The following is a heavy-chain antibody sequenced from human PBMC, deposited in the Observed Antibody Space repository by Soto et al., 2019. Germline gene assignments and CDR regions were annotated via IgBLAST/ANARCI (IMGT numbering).Heavy chain of an antibody. CDR1: GFIFSSYS. CDR2: ISSSSSTI. Sequence: HPGGSLRLSCAASGFIFSSYSMNWVRQAPGKGLEWVSYISSSSSTIYYADSVKGRFTISRDNAKNSLYLQMNSLTDEDTAVYYCARESYCSRTSCYTDAFDIWGQGTMVTVSS. D-gene: IGHD2-2*02. V-gene: IGHV3-48*02. J-gene: IGHJ3*02. CDR3: ARESYCSRTSCYTDAFDI.